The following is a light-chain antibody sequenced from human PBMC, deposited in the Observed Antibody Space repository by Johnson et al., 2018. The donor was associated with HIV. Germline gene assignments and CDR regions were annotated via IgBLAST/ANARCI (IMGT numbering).Light chain of an antibody. Sequence: QSVLTQPPSVSAAPGQKVTVSCSGSSSNIGSNDVSWYQQLPGTAPKLLIYQTNKRPSGIPDRFSGSKSGTSATLGITGLQTADEADYYCATWDSNLSASYVSGSATKVTVL. CDR1: SSNIGSND. J-gene: IGLJ1*01. V-gene: IGLV1-51*02. CDR2: QTN. CDR3: ATWDSNLSASYV.